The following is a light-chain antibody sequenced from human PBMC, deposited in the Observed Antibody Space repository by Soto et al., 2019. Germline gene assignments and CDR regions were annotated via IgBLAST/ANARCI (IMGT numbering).Light chain of an antibody. CDR1: SGHSIYI. V-gene: IGLV4-60*02. CDR2: LEGSGSY. J-gene: IGLJ3*02. Sequence: QPVLTQSSSASASLGSSVKLTCTLSSGHSIYIIAWHQQHPGKAPRYLMKLEGSGSYNKGSGVPDRFSGSSSGADRYLTISNLQFEDEADYYCETWDRNTWVFGGGTKLTVL. CDR3: ETWDRNTWV.